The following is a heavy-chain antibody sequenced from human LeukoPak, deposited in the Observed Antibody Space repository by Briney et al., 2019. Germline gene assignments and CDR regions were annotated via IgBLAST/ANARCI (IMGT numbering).Heavy chain of an antibody. CDR2: IYSGGST. J-gene: IGHJ4*02. Sequence: GGSLRLSCAASGFTVSSNYMSWVRQAPGKGLEWVSVIYSGGSTYYADSVKGRFTISRDNSKNTLYLQMNSLRAEDTAVYYCARGLNPNYYDSSGPYYFDCRGQGTLVTVSS. D-gene: IGHD3-22*01. CDR3: ARGLNPNYYDSSGPYYFDC. V-gene: IGHV3-53*01. CDR1: GFTVSSNY.